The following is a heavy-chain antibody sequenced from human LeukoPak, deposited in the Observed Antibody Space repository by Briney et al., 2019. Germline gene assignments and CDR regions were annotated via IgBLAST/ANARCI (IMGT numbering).Heavy chain of an antibody. D-gene: IGHD3-10*01. CDR1: GFSSSTSYY. V-gene: IGHV4-38-2*01. CDR3: ARFAIVRDLATYSWIDP. CDR2: VFHTGIT. Sequence: SETLSLTCVVSGFSSSTSYYWCWIRQPPGKGLEWIGVVFHTGITYYNTSLQSRVTISIDTSKRHFSLQLTSVTAADTAVSFCARFAIVRDLATYSWIDPWGQGTLVTVSS. J-gene: IGHJ5*02.